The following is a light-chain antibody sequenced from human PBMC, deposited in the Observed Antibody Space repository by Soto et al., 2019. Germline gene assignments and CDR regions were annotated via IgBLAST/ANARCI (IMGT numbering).Light chain of an antibody. Sequence: QSVLTQPASVSGSPGQSITISCTGSSSDVGGYKYVSWFQQHPGKAPKLMIYEVSNRPSGVSNRFSGSKSGNTASLIISGLQAEDEGDYYCSSFTSSSTWVFGGGTKLTVL. V-gene: IGLV2-14*01. CDR1: SSDVGGYKY. CDR2: EVS. J-gene: IGLJ3*02. CDR3: SSFTSSSTWV.